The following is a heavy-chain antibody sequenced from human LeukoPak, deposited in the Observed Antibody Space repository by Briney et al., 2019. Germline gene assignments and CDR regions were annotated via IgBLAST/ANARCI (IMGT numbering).Heavy chain of an antibody. V-gene: IGHV1-2*02. CDR2: INPNSGGT. CDR1: GYTFTVYY. J-gene: IGHJ4*02. D-gene: IGHD5-12*01. Sequence: ASVKVSCKASGYTFTVYYVNWVRQAPGQGLEWMGWINPNSGGTNYAQKFQGRVTVTRGTSVSTAYMELSRLSSDDTAVYYCARARAHYSAYDLPDYWGQGTLVTVSS. CDR3: ARARAHYSAYDLPDY.